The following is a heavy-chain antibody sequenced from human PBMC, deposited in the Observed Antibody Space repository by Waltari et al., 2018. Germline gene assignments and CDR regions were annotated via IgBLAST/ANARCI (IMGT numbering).Heavy chain of an antibody. CDR1: GGSFRSNDW. D-gene: IGHD6-19*01. V-gene: IGHV4-4*02. J-gene: IGHJ4*02. CDR3: ARGFDGWPFDY. Sequence: QVQLKESGPGLVKPSGTLSLACDVSGGSFRSNDWWSWVRQPPGKGLEWIGEIHHSGSTKYNPSLKSRLLMSVDTSKSQISLTMKSVTAADTAVYYCARGFDGWPFDYWGQGTLVIVSS. CDR2: IHHSGST.